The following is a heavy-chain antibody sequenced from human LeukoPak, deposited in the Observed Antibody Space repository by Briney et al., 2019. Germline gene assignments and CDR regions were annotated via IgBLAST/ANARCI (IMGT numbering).Heavy chain of an antibody. CDR1: GFSLSTSGVG. J-gene: IGHJ3*02. CDR3: AHSWWELPGPPDAFDI. Sequence: SGPTLVNPTQTLTLTCTFSGFSLSTSGVGVGWIRQPPGKALEWLALIYWDDDKRYSPSLKSRLTITKDTSKNQVVLTMTNMDPVDTATYYCAHSWWELPGPPDAFDIWGQGTMVTVSS. CDR2: IYWDDDK. V-gene: IGHV2-5*02. D-gene: IGHD1-26*01.